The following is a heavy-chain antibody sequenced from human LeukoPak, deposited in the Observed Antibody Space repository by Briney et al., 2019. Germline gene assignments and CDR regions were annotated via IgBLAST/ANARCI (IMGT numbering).Heavy chain of an antibody. CDR3: ARDPTAR. CDR1: GFTFSTYN. CDR2: ISSSSSTI. V-gene: IGHV3-21*01. Sequence: GGSLRLSCAASGFTFSTYNINWVRQAPGKGREGVSSISSSSSTIYYADSVKGRFTISRDNAKNSLFMQMNSLRAEDTAVYYCARDPTARWGQGTLVTVSS. D-gene: IGHD2-21*02. J-gene: IGHJ4*02.